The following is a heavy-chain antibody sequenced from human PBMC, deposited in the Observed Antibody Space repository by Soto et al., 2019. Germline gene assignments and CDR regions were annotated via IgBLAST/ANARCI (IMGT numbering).Heavy chain of an antibody. CDR3: AREGDLPYYYYGMDV. V-gene: IGHV1-18*01. CDR2: ISGYNGKT. Sequence: GASLKVSCKASGYTFTSYGISWVRQAPGQGLEWMGWISGYNGKTNYAQKVQDRVTMTTDTSTSTVYMELRSLRSDDTAVYYCAREGDLPYYYYGMDVWGQGTTVTVS. J-gene: IGHJ6*02. CDR1: GYTFTSYG. D-gene: IGHD2-21*02.